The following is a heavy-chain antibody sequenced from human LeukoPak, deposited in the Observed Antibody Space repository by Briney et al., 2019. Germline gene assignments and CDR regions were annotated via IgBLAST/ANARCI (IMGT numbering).Heavy chain of an antibody. D-gene: IGHD2-15*01. CDR3: ARQSCSGGSCYPRPYWYFDL. V-gene: IGHV4-59*08. Sequence: SETLSLTCTVSGGTISSYYWSWIRQPPGKGLEWIGYIYYSGSTNYNPSLKSRVTISVDTSKNQFSLKLSSVTAADTAVYYCARQSCSGGSCYPRPYWYFDLWGRGTLVTVSS. CDR1: GGTISSYY. J-gene: IGHJ2*01. CDR2: IYYSGST.